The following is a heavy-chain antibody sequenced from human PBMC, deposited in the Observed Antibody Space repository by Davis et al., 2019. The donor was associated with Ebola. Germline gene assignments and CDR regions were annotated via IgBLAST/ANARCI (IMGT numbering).Heavy chain of an antibody. CDR3: ARVYGFGELLAGHSDY. V-gene: IGHV3-7*01. Sequence: GESLKIFCAASGFTFSSYWMSWVRQAPGKGLEWVANIKQDGSEKYYVDSMKGRFTISRDNAKNSLYLQMNSLRDEDTAVYYCARVYGFGELLAGHSDYWGQGTLVTVSS. J-gene: IGHJ4*02. CDR1: GFTFSSYW. D-gene: IGHD3-10*01. CDR2: IKQDGSEK.